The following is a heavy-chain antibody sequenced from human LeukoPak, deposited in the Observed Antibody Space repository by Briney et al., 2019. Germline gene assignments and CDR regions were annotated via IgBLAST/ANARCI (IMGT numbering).Heavy chain of an antibody. CDR2: IWYDGSNK. J-gene: IGHJ4*02. D-gene: IGHD4-23*01. CDR1: GFTFSSYG. CDR3: AKDWTTVVTPKGYYFDS. V-gene: IGHV3-33*06. Sequence: PGRSLRLSCAASGFTFSSYGMHWVRQAPGKRLEWVAVIWYDGSNKYYADSVKGRFTVSRDNSKNTLSLQMDSLRVEDTALYYCAKDWTTVVTPKGYYFDSWGQGTLVTVSS.